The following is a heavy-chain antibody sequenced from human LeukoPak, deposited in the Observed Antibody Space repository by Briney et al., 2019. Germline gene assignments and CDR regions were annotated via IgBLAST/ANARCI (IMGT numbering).Heavy chain of an antibody. CDR3: ARVHLETYNHANSENTCFDS. V-gene: IGHV3-23*01. Sequence: GGSLRLSCAASGFTVSSLAMHWVRQAPGKGLEWVSAISVTGRSTFYADSVKGRFTISRDSSMDTLYLQMNNLRAEDTAVYYCARVHLETYNHANSENTCFDSWGQGTLVTVSS. CDR2: ISVTGRST. D-gene: IGHD3-22*01. J-gene: IGHJ4*02. CDR1: GFTVSSLA.